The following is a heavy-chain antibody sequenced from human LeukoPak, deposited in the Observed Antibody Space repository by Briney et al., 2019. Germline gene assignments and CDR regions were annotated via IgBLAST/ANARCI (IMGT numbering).Heavy chain of an antibody. CDR2: IYYSGST. Sequence: SETLSLTCTVSGGSISSYYWSWIRQPPGKGLEWIGYIYYSGSTNYNPSLKSRVTISVDTSKNQFSLKLSSVTAADTALYYCARAKITAADIDRPFDPWGQGTLVTVSS. V-gene: IGHV4-59*01. J-gene: IGHJ5*02. CDR3: ARAKITAADIDRPFDP. D-gene: IGHD6-13*01. CDR1: GGSISSYY.